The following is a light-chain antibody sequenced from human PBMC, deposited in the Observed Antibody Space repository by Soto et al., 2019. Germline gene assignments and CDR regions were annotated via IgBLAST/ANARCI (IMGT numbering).Light chain of an antibody. V-gene: IGKV1-39*01. J-gene: IGKJ2*01. CDR3: HQSHGIPYT. Sequence: DIQMTQSPPSLSASVGDRVTITCRASQTISSYLNWYQQKQGKAPKLLIYAASTLQSGVPSRFSGSVSGTDFTLTISSLQPEDFATYYCHQSHGIPYTFGQGTKLESK. CDR1: QTISSY. CDR2: AAS.